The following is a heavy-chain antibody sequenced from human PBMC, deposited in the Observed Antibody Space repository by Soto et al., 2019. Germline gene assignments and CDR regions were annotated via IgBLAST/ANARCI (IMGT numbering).Heavy chain of an antibody. CDR3: AKVDRYYDSSGYYLHS. D-gene: IGHD3-22*01. V-gene: IGHV3-23*01. CDR1: GFTFSSYA. Sequence: EVQLLESGGGLVQPGGSLRLSCAASGFTFSSYAMSWVRQAPGKGLEWVSAISGSGGSTYYADSVKGRFTISRDNSKNALYLQMNSLRAEDTAVYYCAKVDRYYDSSGYYLHSWGQGTLVTVSS. CDR2: ISGSGGST. J-gene: IGHJ5*02.